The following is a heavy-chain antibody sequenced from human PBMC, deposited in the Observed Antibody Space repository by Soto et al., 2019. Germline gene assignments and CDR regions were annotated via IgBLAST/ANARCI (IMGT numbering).Heavy chain of an antibody. V-gene: IGHV3-11*01. J-gene: IGHJ5*02. CDR3: ARDPPGVGAIAVAGTFSGEHP. Sequence: GGSLRLSCAASGFTFSDYYMSWIRQAPGKGLEWVSYISSSGSTIYYADSVKGRFTISRDNAKNSLYLQMNSLRAEDTAVYYCARDPPGVGAIAVAGTFSGEHPWGQGTLVTVSS. D-gene: IGHD6-19*01. CDR2: ISSSGSTI. CDR1: GFTFSDYY.